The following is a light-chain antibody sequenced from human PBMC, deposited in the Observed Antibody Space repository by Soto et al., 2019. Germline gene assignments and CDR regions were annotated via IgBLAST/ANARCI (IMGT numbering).Light chain of an antibody. CDR1: QSVLYSSNNKNY. V-gene: IGKV4-1*01. J-gene: IGKJ4*01. CDR2: WAS. CDR3: QQYYSTPLT. Sequence: DIVMTQSPDSLAVSLGERATINCKSSQSVLYSSNNKNYLAWYQQKPGQPPKLLIYWASTRESGVPDRFSGSGSGTDFTLTISSLQAEDVAVYYCQQYYSTPLTFVGVTKVVIK.